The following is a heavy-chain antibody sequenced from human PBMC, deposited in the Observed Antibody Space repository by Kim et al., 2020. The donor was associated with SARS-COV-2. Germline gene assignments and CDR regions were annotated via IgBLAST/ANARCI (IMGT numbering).Heavy chain of an antibody. V-gene: IGHV3-21*01. D-gene: IGHD3-16*01. Sequence: GGSLRLSCAASAFTFSNYTMNWVRQAPGKGLEWVSAISSTSYYIYYADSVKGRFTTSRDNARNSLYLQMSSLRAEDTAVYYCARRYYGQHLISAFDIWGQGTMVTVSS. CDR1: AFTFSNYT. CDR3: ARRYYGQHLISAFDI. CDR2: ISSTSYYI. J-gene: IGHJ3*02.